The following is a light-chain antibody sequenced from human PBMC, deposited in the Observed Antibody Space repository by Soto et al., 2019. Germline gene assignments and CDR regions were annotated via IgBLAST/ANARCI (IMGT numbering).Light chain of an antibody. Sequence: AIQLTQSPSSLSASVGDRVTITCRASQGISSALAWYQQKPGKAPKLLIYDASSLESGVPSRFSGSGSGTDFTLTISSLQPEDFATDYGQQFNIPLTFGGGTKVEIK. V-gene: IGKV1-13*02. CDR3: QQFNIPLT. CDR1: QGISSA. CDR2: DAS. J-gene: IGKJ4*01.